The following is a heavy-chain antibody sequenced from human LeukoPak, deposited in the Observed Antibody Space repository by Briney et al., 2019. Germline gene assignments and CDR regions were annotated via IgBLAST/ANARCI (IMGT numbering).Heavy chain of an antibody. CDR1: GGTFSSYA. V-gene: IGHV1-69*05. CDR3: ARVSLYDSSPHFDY. J-gene: IGHJ4*02. D-gene: IGHD3-22*01. CDR2: IIPIFGTA. Sequence: GSSVKVSCKASGGTFSSYAISWVRQAPGQGLEWMGRIIPIFGTANYAQKFQGRVTITTDESTSTAYMELSSLRSEDTAVYYCARVSLYDSSPHFDYWGQGTLVTVSS.